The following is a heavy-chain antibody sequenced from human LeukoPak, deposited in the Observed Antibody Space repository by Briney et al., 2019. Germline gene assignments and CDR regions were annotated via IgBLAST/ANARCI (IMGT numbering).Heavy chain of an antibody. J-gene: IGHJ4*01. D-gene: IGHD3-9*01. V-gene: IGHV3-30*18. Sequence: GGSLRLSCAASGFTFSSFGVHWVRQAPGKGLEWVAVISYDESNKYYGDSVKGRFTISRDNSKNTLYLQMSSLRAEDTAVYYCAKWGDYDILTGYYDSDYWGHGTLVTVSS. CDR3: AKWGDYDILTGYYDSDY. CDR2: ISYDESNK. CDR1: GFTFSSFG.